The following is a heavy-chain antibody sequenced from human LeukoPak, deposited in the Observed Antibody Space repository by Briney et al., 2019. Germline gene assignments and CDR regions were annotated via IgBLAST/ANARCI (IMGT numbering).Heavy chain of an antibody. J-gene: IGHJ5*02. Sequence: SETLSLTCTVSGDSISAYYWSWIRQPAGKGLEWIGRIFTSGSTNYNPSLKSRVTMSLDTSKNQFSLKLSSVTAADTAVYYCARKALPGNWFDPWGQGALVTVSS. V-gene: IGHV4-4*07. CDR1: GDSISAYY. CDR2: IFTSGST. CDR3: ARKALPGNWFDP.